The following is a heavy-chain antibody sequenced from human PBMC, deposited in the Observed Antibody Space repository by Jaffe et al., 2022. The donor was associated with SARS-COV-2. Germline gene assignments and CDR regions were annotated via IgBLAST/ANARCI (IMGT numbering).Heavy chain of an antibody. D-gene: IGHD2-2*01. CDR1: GFRFGDYA. Sequence: EVQLVDSGGGLVQPGGSLRVSCAASGFRFGDYAMHWVRQAPGKGLEWVSGISSNSGDRQYADSVKGRFTISRDNAKNSLYLQMNSLGAEDTAFYYCATGCSISSCDRKFDYWGQGSLVTVSS. J-gene: IGHJ4*02. CDR3: ATGCSISSCDRKFDY. CDR2: ISSNSGDR. V-gene: IGHV3-9*01.